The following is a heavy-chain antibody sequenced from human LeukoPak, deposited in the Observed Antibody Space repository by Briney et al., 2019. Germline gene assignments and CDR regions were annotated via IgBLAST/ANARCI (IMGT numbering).Heavy chain of an antibody. Sequence: GGSLRLSCVASGFVFSNYWMGWVRQAPGKGLEWVANIKEDGGETYYVDSVKGRFIISRDNAKNSLDLQMNSLRDEDTAVYYCARRKEVQTTFDYWGQGTLVTVSS. CDR2: IKEDGGET. J-gene: IGHJ4*02. CDR3: ARRKEVQTTFDY. CDR1: GFVFSNYW. D-gene: IGHD4/OR15-4a*01. V-gene: IGHV3-7*01.